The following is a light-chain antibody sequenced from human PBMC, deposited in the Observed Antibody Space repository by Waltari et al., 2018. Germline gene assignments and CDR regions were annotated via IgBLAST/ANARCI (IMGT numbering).Light chain of an antibody. J-gene: IGLJ3*02. Sequence: QSALTQPASVSGSPGQSITISCTGTSSDIGGYNYVSWYQLYPGKAPKLIIFDVSKRPSGVSNPFSGSKSGNTASLTISGLQAEDEAVYCCSSYTTSSTLQGVFGGGTKLTVL. CDR1: SSDIGGYNY. CDR2: DVS. CDR3: SSYTTSSTLQGV. V-gene: IGLV2-14*01.